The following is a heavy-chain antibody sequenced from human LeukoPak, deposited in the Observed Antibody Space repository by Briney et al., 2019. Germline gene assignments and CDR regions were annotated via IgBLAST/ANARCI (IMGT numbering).Heavy chain of an antibody. Sequence: GGSLRLSCAASGFTFSSYSMNWVRQAPGKGLEWVSSISSSSSYIYYADSVKGRFTISRDNAKNSLYLQMNSLRAEDQAVYYCARASPTYYDFWGGSYFGYWGQGTLDTVS. CDR1: GFTFSSYS. V-gene: IGHV3-21*01. CDR2: ISSSSSYI. D-gene: IGHD3-3*01. CDR3: ARASPTYYDFWGGSYFGY. J-gene: IGHJ4*02.